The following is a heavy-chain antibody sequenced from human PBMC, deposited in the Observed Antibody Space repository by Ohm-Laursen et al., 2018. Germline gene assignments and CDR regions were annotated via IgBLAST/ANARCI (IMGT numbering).Heavy chain of an antibody. CDR3: AKDRRYTYGSFDY. Sequence: SLRLSCSASGFTFSSYGMHWVRQAPGKGLEWVAVISYDGSNKYYADSVKGRFTISRDNSRNTVYLQMNSLRVEDTAIYYCAKDRRYTYGSFDYWGQGTLVAVSS. CDR2: ISYDGSNK. V-gene: IGHV3-30*18. D-gene: IGHD5-18*01. CDR1: GFTFSSYG. J-gene: IGHJ4*02.